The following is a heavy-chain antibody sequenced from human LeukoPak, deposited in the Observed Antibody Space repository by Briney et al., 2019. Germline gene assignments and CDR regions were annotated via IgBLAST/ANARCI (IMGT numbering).Heavy chain of an antibody. CDR3: ARKKDYGDYVDY. Sequence: PSETLSLTCAVFGASISSGGYSWNWIRLPPGKGLEWIANIYHSGNTYYNPSLRSRVTISVDTSKNQFSLMLSSVTAADTALYYCARKKDYGDYVDYWGQGTLVTVSS. J-gene: IGHJ4*02. D-gene: IGHD4-17*01. V-gene: IGHV4-30-2*01. CDR1: GASISSGGYS. CDR2: IYHSGNT.